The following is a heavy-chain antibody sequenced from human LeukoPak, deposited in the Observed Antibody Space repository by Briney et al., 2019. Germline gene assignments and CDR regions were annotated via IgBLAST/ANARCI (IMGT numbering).Heavy chain of an antibody. CDR1: GGSISSYF. D-gene: IGHD1-26*01. J-gene: IGHJ3*02. V-gene: IGHV4-59*01. CDR2: HHYSESN. CDR3: ARDRRWEQLHAFDI. Sequence: SQTLSLTCTVSGGSISSYFCSWIRRPPGNGREWIAYHHYSESNNYLPSLKSRVTISVDTSKNQFSLMLSSVTAADTAVYYCARDRRWEQLHAFDIWGQGTMVTVSS.